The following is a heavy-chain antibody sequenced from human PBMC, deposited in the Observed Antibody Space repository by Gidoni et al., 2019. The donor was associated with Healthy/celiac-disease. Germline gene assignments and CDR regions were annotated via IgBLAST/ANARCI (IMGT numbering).Heavy chain of an antibody. CDR2: IIPILGIA. D-gene: IGHD2-2*01. J-gene: IGHJ6*02. CDR1: GGTFSSYT. Sequence: QVQQVQSGAEAKKPGSSVKVSCKASGGTFSSYTISWVRQAPGQGLEWMGRIIPILGIANYAQKFQCRVTITADKSTSTAYMELSSLRSEDTAVYYCARADCTSCYLPYYYYGMDVWGQGTTVTVSS. CDR3: ARADCTSCYLPYYYYGMDV. V-gene: IGHV1-69*02.